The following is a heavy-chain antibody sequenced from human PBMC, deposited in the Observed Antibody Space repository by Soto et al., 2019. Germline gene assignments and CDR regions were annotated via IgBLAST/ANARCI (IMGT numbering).Heavy chain of an antibody. Sequence: QVHLVESGGGVVQPGGSLGPSCTAPGFTFNKFGLPWVPRIPGKGLGWVAAGSYDGNHDFYADSVRGRLIISRDNSKNTLYLQLNTLKPDDTAVYYCVKERADFVTVPHATSGMDVWGPGTTVTVSS. CDR1: GFTFNKFG. V-gene: IGHV3-30*18. J-gene: IGHJ6*02. CDR3: VKERADFVTVPHATSGMDV. D-gene: IGHD3-3*01. CDR2: GSYDGNHD.